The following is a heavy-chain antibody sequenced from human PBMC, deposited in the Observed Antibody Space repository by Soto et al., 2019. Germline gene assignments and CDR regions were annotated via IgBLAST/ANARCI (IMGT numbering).Heavy chain of an antibody. J-gene: IGHJ6*02. CDR3: TRVREWLICRFYYHRFDG. D-gene: IGHD6-19*01. V-gene: IGHV3-49*04. CDR1: GFTFSAYT. Sequence: GGSLRLSCAASGFTFSAYTLAWVRQAPGKGLEWVASIRSTVHGATTDYAASVRDRFIISRDDSKSVAYLQMNSLRTEDTGIFSRTRVREWLICRFYYHRFDGRGQGTTGTVSS. CDR2: IRSTVHGATT.